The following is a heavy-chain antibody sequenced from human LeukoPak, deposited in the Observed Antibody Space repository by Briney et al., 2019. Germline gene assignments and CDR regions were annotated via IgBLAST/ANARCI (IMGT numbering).Heavy chain of an antibody. V-gene: IGHV3-30-3*01. D-gene: IGHD3-3*01. J-gene: IGHJ4*02. CDR3: ASEYYDFWTKPGN. CDR1: GFTFSSYA. CDR2: ISYDGSNK. Sequence: PGGSLRLSCAASGFTFSSYAMHWVRQAPGKGLEWVAVISYDGSNKYYADSVKGRFTISRDNSKNTLYLQMNSLRAEDTAVYYCASEYYDFWTKPGNWGQGTLVTVSS.